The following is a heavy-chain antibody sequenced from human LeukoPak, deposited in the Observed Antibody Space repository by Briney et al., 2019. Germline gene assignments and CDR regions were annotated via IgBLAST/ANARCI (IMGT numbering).Heavy chain of an antibody. CDR1: GFTFSNAW. CDR2: IKSKTDGGTT. V-gene: IGHV3-15*01. Sequence: PGGSLRLSCAASGFTFSNAWMSGVRQAPGKGLEWVGRIKSKTDGGTTDYAAPVKGRFTISRDDSKNTLYLQMNSLKTEDTAVYYCTTDSPYYYYGMDVWGKGTTVTVSS. CDR3: TTDSPYYYYGMDV. J-gene: IGHJ6*04.